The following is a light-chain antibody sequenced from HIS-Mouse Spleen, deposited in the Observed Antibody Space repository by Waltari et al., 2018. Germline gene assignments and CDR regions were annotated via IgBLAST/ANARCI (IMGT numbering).Light chain of an antibody. Sequence: SYELTQPPSVSVSPGQTARITCSGDALPKQYAYWYQQQSGQAPVLVIYEDSKRPSGIPERFSGSRSGTMATLTISGAQVEYEADYYCYSTDSSGNHRVFGGGTKLTVL. J-gene: IGLJ3*02. CDR2: EDS. CDR3: YSTDSSGNHRV. V-gene: IGLV3-10*01. CDR1: ALPKQY.